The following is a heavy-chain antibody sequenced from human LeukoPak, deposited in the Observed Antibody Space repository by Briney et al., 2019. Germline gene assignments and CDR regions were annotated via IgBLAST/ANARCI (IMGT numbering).Heavy chain of an antibody. J-gene: IGHJ4*02. CDR1: GLTSGIYA. CDR3: GKEVERHFDLGY. D-gene: IGHD2-15*01. CDR2: FSGGGDS. Sequence: PGGSLSLSCAASGLTSGIYAMSWVRQAPGKGPEWVSAFSGGGDSFYADSVRGRFSISADRSRNILYLQMNSLRVEDTAVYYCGKEVERHFDLGYWGQGTPVTVSS. V-gene: IGHV3-23*01.